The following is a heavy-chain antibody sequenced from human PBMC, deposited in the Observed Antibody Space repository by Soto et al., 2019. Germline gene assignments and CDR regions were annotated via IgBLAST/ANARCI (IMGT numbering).Heavy chain of an antibody. J-gene: IGHJ4*01. CDR1: GSISSYY. Sequence: QVQGPGLVKPSETLSLTCTVGSISSYYWSWIRQPPGKGLEWMGYIYNIGITNYNPSHKSRLTISVDTSKRQVSLTLTSVTAANTAVYYCASGPDYFGSGTTFDYWGQGTLVTVSS. D-gene: IGHD3-10*01. CDR2: IYNIGIT. CDR3: ASGPDYFGSGTTFDY. V-gene: IGHV4-59*01.